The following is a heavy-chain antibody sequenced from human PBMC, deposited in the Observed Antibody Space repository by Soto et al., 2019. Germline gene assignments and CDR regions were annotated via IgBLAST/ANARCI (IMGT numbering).Heavy chain of an antibody. Sequence: PGGSLRLSCVGSGFTFSGSPIHWVRQAPGKGLEWVSLIYSGGSTYYADSVKGRFTISRDNSRNTLHLQMNSLRAEDTAVYYCAKDQGSSWYEIDYWGQGTLVTVSS. CDR3: AKDQGSSWYEIDY. D-gene: IGHD6-13*01. J-gene: IGHJ4*02. V-gene: IGHV3-53*01. CDR2: IYSGGST. CDR1: GFTFSGSP.